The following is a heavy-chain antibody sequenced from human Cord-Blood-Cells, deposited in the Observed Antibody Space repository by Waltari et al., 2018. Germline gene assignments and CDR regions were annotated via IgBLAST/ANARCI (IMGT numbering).Heavy chain of an antibody. J-gene: IGHJ4*02. D-gene: IGHD3-10*01. CDR3: ARAYGSGSYFDY. CDR2: ISCSGSTI. Sequence: EVQLVESGGGLVQPGGSLRLACAASGITFSSYDMNWVRQAPGKGLEWVSYISCSGSTIYYAESVKGRFTISRDNAKNSLYLQMNSLRAEDTAVYYCARAYGSGSYFDYWGQGTLVTVSS. CDR1: GITFSSYD. V-gene: IGHV3-48*03.